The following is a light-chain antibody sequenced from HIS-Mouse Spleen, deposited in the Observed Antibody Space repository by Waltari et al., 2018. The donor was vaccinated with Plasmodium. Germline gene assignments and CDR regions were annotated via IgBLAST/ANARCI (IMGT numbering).Light chain of an antibody. J-gene: IGKJ3*01. CDR3: QQYNNWSFT. CDR2: GAS. V-gene: IGKV3-15*01. CDR1: QSVSSN. Sequence: EIVLTQSQATLSVSTGERATLSCRASQSVSSNLAWYQQKPGQAPRLLIYGASTRATGIPARFSGSGSGTEFTLTISSLQSEDFAVYYCQQYNNWSFTFGPGTKVDIK.